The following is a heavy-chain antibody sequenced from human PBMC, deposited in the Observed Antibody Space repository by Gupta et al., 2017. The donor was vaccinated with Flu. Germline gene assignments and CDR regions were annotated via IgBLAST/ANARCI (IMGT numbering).Heavy chain of an antibody. D-gene: IGHD3-10*01. V-gene: IGHV3-7*01. J-gene: IGHJ2*01. Sequence: GKGLEWVANIKQDGSEKYYVDSVKGRFTISRDNAKNSLYLQMNSLRAEDTAVYYCARDGSGSWPTPGPRYFDLWGRGTLVTVSS. CDR2: IKQDGSEK. CDR3: ARDGSGSWPTPGPRYFDL.